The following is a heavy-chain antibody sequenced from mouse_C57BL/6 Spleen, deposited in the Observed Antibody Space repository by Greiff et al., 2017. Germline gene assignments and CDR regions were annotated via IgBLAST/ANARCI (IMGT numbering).Heavy chain of an antibody. V-gene: IGHV1-50*01. Sequence: QVQLQQPGAELVKPGASVKLSCKASGYTFTSYWMQWVKQRPGQGLEWIGEIDPSDSYTNYNQKFKGKATLTVDTSSSTAYMQLSSLTSADSAVYYCARKGAYGSSSWFAYWGQGTLVTVSA. CDR2: IDPSDSYT. D-gene: IGHD1-1*01. CDR1: GYTFTSYW. J-gene: IGHJ3*01. CDR3: ARKGAYGSSSWFAY.